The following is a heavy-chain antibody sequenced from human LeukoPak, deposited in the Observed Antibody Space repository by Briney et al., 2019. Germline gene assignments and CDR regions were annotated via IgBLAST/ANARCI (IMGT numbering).Heavy chain of an antibody. D-gene: IGHD5-18*01. CDR2: IYHSGTTYNWST. Sequence: PSETLSLTCTVSGASMSNYYWVWIRQPPGKGLEWIGSIYHSGTTYNWSTYYNPSLKSRVTISLDTSKNQFSLKVGSMTAADTAVYYCARAGGYGLIDYWGQGTMVTVSS. CDR1: GASMSNYY. V-gene: IGHV4-39*07. CDR3: ARAGGYGLIDY. J-gene: IGHJ4*02.